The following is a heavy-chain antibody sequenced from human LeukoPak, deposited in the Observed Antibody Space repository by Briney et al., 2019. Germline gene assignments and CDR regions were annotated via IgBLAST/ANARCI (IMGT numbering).Heavy chain of an antibody. CDR1: GYTFTSYD. CDR3: ARVRVVPAAMYFYYYYYMDV. CDR2: MNPNSGNT. D-gene: IGHD2-2*01. J-gene: IGHJ6*03. Sequence: ASVKVSCKASGYTFTSYDINWVRQATGQGLEWMGWMNPNSGNTGYAQKFQGRATITRNTSISTAYMELSSLRSEDTAVYYCARVRVVPAAMYFYYYYYMDVWGKGTTVTVSS. V-gene: IGHV1-8*03.